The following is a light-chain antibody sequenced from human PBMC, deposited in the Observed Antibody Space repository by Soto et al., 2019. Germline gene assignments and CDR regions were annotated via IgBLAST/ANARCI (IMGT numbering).Light chain of an antibody. CDR3: SSFAGSGTIVV. CDR2: EDT. V-gene: IGLV2-23*01. J-gene: IGLJ2*01. Sequence: QSALTQPASVSGSPGQSITISCTGTKTDIGNYNLVSWYQRHPDKAPKLIIYEDTKRPSGISHRFSASKSGTTASLTISGLQAEDAADYHCSSFAGSGTIVVFGGGTKVTVL. CDR1: KTDIGNYNL.